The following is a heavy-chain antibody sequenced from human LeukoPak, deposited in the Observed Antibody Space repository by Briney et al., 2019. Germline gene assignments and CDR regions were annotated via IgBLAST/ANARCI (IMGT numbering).Heavy chain of an antibody. Sequence: ASVKVSCKASGGTFSSYAISWVRQAPGQGLEWTGGIIPIFGTANYAQKFQGRVTITADKSTSTAYMEPSSLRSEDTAVYYCARGRDYYDSSGYYYLDHNWFDPWGQGTLVTVSS. CDR3: ARGRDYYDSSGYYYLDHNWFDP. J-gene: IGHJ5*02. CDR1: GGTFSSYA. D-gene: IGHD3-22*01. V-gene: IGHV1-69*06. CDR2: IIPIFGTA.